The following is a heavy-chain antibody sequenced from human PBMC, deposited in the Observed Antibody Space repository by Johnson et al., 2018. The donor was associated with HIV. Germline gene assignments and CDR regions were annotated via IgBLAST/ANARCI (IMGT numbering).Heavy chain of an antibody. CDR1: GFTFSTYG. CDR3: ARGIAAAPLWAFDI. Sequence: QVQLVESGGGVVQPGASLRLSCAASGFTFSTYGMHWVRQAPGKGLEWVTFIRYDGSNKYYADSVKGRFTISRDNSKNTLYLQMNSLRAEDTAVYYCARGIAAAPLWAFDIWGQGTMVTVSS. CDR2: IRYDGSNK. V-gene: IGHV3-30*02. J-gene: IGHJ3*02. D-gene: IGHD6-13*01.